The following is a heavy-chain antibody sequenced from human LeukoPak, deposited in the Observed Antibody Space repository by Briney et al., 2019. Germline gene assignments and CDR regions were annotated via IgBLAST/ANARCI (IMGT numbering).Heavy chain of an antibody. CDR3: AAAPPSSSSWYFNY. Sequence: SVKVSCKTSGFTFTSSAVQWVRQARGQRLEWIGWIVVGSGDTNYAQKFQERVTITRDMSTSTAYMELSSLRSEDTAVYYCAAAPPSSSSWYFNYWGQGTLVTVSS. J-gene: IGHJ4*02. D-gene: IGHD6-13*01. V-gene: IGHV1-58*01. CDR2: IVVGSGDT. CDR1: GFTFTSSA.